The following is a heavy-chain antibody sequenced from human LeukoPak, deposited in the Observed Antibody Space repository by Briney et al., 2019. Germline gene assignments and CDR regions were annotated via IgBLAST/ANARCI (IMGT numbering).Heavy chain of an antibody. J-gene: IGHJ4*02. CDR2: ISGSGGST. V-gene: IGHV3-23*01. D-gene: IGHD3-22*01. CDR3: AKLPYYYDSSGYYSIPDDY. CDR1: GFTFSNYA. Sequence: PGGSLRLSCAASGFTFSNYAMSWVRQAPGKGLEWVSAISGSGGSTYYADSVKGRFTISRDNSKNTLYLQMNSLRAEDTAVYYCAKLPYYYDSSGYYSIPDDYWGQGTLVTVSS.